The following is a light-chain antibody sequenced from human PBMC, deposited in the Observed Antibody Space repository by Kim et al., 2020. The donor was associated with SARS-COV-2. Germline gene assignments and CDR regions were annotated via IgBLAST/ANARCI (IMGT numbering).Light chain of an antibody. CDR2: GKN. J-gene: IGLJ2*01. V-gene: IGLV3-19*01. CDR3: SSRDSSGYYVV. Sequence: ALGQMVSITCLGDSLRKFYASWYQPRPGQAPLLVIYGKNDRPSGIPDRFSGSSSGNTASLTITGAQAEDEADYYCSSRDSSGYYVVFGGGTKVTVL. CDR1: SLRKFY.